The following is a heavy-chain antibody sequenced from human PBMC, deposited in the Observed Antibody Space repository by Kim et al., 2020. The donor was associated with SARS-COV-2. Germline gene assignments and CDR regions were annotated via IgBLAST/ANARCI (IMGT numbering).Heavy chain of an antibody. J-gene: IGHJ3*02. V-gene: IGHV3-48*04. CDR1: GFTFSSYS. CDR3: ARGSQVRGVIISAFDI. Sequence: GGSLRLSCAASGFTFSSYSLNWVRQAPGKGLECVSYISGSSDTIYYADSVKGRFTISRDNAKNSLYLQMNSLRAEDTAVYYCARGSQVRGVIISAFDIWGQGTMVTVSS. CDR2: ISGSSDTI. D-gene: IGHD3-10*01.